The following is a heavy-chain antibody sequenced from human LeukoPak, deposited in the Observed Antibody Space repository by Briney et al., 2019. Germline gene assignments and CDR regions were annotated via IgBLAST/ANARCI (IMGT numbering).Heavy chain of an antibody. CDR3: ARDATYYYDSSGRKDAFDI. J-gene: IGHJ3*02. Sequence: GGSLRLSCAASGFTFSSYWMSWVRQAPGKGLEWVANIKQDGSEKYYVDSVKGRFTISRDNAKNSLYLQMNSLRAEDTAVYYCARDATYYYDSSGRKDAFDIWGQGTMVTVSS. V-gene: IGHV3-7*01. CDR2: IKQDGSEK. CDR1: GFTFSSYW. D-gene: IGHD3-22*01.